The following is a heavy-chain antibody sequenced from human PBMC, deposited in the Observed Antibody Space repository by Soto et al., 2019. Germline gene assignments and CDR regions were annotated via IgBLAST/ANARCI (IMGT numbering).Heavy chain of an antibody. V-gene: IGHV1-2*02. CDR1: GYSLRTTY. Sequence: ASVKVSCKASGYSLRTTYINCVRHAPGLGLEWMGLTNPNTSGTVYAQNFQGRVLMTRDTHRTTAYMQLNSLTYKDTAIYFLARELIGDGPGNYGMDVLVQGTPVTVSS. D-gene: IGHD3-16*01. CDR3: ARELIGDGPGNYGMDV. CDR2: TNPNTSGT. J-gene: IGHJ6*02.